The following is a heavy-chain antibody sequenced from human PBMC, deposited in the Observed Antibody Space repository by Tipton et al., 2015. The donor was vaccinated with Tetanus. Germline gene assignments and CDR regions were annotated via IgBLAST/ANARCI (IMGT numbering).Heavy chain of an antibody. CDR1: GDSISSGDFY. V-gene: IGHV4-31*03. D-gene: IGHD3-22*01. Sequence: TLSLTCTVSGDSISSGDFYWSWIRQHPGKGLEWIGYIYFTGTTYYNPSLESRLTISIDTSKNQFPLELTSVTAADTAVYYCARDSYYSSRWSFADYWGQGAAVTVSS. CDR2: IYFTGTT. CDR3: ARDSYYSSRWSFADY. J-gene: IGHJ4*02.